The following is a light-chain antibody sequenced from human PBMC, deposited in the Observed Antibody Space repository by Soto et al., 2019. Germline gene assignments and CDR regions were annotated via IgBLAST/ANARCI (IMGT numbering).Light chain of an antibody. Sequence: EIVLTQSPATLSLSPGERATLSCRASQSVSSDLAWYQQKPGQAPRLLIYDASNRATGIPARFSGSGSGTDFTLTTRSLEPEDFAVYYCQQRSNWPLTFGGGTKVEIK. CDR1: QSVSSD. J-gene: IGKJ4*01. CDR3: QQRSNWPLT. CDR2: DAS. V-gene: IGKV3-11*01.